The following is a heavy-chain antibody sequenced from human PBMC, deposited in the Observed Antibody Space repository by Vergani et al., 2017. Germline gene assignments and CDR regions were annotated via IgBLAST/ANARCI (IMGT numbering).Heavy chain of an antibody. CDR2: TRNKANSYTT. Sequence: EVQLVESGGGLVQPGGSLRLSCAASGFTFSDHYMDWVRQAPGKGLEWVGRTRNKANSYTTEYAASVKGRFTISRDDSKNSLYLQMNSLKTEDTAVYYCARDSGEYYYGMDGWDQGTTIAVS. CDR1: GFTFSDHY. V-gene: IGHV3-72*01. D-gene: IGHD1-14*01. CDR3: ARDSGEYYYGMDG. J-gene: IGHJ6*02.